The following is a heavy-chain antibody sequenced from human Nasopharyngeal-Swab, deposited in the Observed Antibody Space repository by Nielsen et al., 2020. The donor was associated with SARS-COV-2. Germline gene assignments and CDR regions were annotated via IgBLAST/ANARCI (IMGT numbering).Heavy chain of an antibody. CDR1: GFTFSSYW. J-gene: IGHJ4*02. Sequence: GGSLRLSCAASGFTFSSYWMHWVRQAPGKGLEWVSSISGTSSYIYYADSVKGRFTISRDNAKNSLYLQMNSLRVEDTAVYYCARGCSSTTCYVSGWGQGTLVTVSS. V-gene: IGHV3-21*01. CDR3: ARGCSSTTCYVSG. CDR2: ISGTSSYI. D-gene: IGHD2/OR15-2a*01.